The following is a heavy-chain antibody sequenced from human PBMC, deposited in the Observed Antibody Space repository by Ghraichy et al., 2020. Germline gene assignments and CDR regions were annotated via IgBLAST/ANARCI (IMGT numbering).Heavy chain of an antibody. CDR3: ARVHLTPNH. Sequence: GESLNISCAASGFTVSSYWMSWVRQAPGKGLEWVANINQDGSEKYYVDSVKGRFTISRDNAKNSLYLQMNSLRAEDTAVYYCARVHLTPNHWGQGTLVTVSS. D-gene: IGHD1-14*01. J-gene: IGHJ1*01. CDR1: GFTVSSYW. V-gene: IGHV3-7*03. CDR2: INQDGSEK.